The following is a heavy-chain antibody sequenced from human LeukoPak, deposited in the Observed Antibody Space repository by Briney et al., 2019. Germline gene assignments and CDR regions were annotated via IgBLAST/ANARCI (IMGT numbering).Heavy chain of an antibody. Sequence: GGSLRPSCAASGFTFSSYGMNWVRQAPGKGPEWVSSISSSSSYIHYADSVKGRFTISRDNAKNSLYLQMNSLRVEDTAVYYCARTSDPEYCSDGSCHQFDYWGQGTLVTVSS. D-gene: IGHD2-15*01. CDR2: ISSSSSYI. V-gene: IGHV3-21*01. CDR1: GFTFSSYG. J-gene: IGHJ4*02. CDR3: ARTSDPEYCSDGSCHQFDY.